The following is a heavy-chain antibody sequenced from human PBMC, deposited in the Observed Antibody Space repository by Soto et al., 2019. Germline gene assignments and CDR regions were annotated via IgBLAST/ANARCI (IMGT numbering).Heavy chain of an antibody. V-gene: IGHV4-39*01. Sequence: SETLSLTCTVSGGSISSTSYYWVWIRRPPRKGLEWIGSFYYSGSTYYNPSLKSRVSISVDTSENQFSLKLSSVTAADTAVYYCARQVVDGTVAGTGSFDSWGQGTLVTVSS. J-gene: IGHJ4*02. CDR2: FYYSGST. CDR1: GGSISSTSYY. CDR3: ARQVVDGTVAGTGSFDS. D-gene: IGHD6-19*01.